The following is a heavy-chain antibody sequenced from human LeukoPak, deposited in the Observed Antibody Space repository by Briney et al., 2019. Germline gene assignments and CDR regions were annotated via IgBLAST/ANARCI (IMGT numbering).Heavy chain of an antibody. Sequence: GGSLRLSCAASGFTFSSYSMNWVRQAPGRGLEWVSYISSSSSTIYYADSVKGRFTISRDNAKNSLYLQMNSLRAEDTAVYYCARDSLYNWNERTYFDYWGQGTLVTVSS. CDR3: ARDSLYNWNERTYFDY. J-gene: IGHJ4*02. CDR2: ISSSSSTI. V-gene: IGHV3-48*01. CDR1: GFTFSSYS. D-gene: IGHD1-20*01.